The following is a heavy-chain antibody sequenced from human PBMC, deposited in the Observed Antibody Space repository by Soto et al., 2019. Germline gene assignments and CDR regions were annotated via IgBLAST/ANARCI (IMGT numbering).Heavy chain of an antibody. D-gene: IGHD1-1*01. CDR1: GFTFSSYW. J-gene: IGHJ6*03. CDR2: IKQDGSEK. V-gene: IGHV3-7*01. Sequence: EVQLVESGGGLVQPGGSLRLSCAASGFTFSSYWMSWVRQAPGKGLEWVANIKQDGSEKYYVDSVKGRFTISRDNAKNSLYLQMNSLRAEDTAVYHCLSKTGTTEDYYYYDMDVWGKGTTVTVYS. CDR3: LSKTGTTEDYYYYDMDV.